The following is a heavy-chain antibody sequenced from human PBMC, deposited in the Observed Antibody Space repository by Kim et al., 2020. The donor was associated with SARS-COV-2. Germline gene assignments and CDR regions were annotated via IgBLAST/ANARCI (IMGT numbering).Heavy chain of an antibody. J-gene: IGHJ4*02. CDR2: ISYDGSNK. CDR1: GFTFSSYG. V-gene: IGHV3-30*18. D-gene: IGHD4-17*01. CDR3: AKESGYGDWGYFDY. Sequence: GGSLRLSCAASGFTFSSYGMHWVRQAPGKGLEWVAVISYDGSNKYYADSVKGRFTISRDNSKNTLYLQMNSLRAEDTAVYYCAKESGYGDWGYFDYWGQGTLVTVSS.